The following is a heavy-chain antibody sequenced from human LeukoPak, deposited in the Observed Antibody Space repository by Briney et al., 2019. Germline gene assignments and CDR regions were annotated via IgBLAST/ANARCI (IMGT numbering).Heavy chain of an antibody. CDR1: GFTFSDYY. V-gene: IGHV3-30*03. J-gene: IGHJ6*02. D-gene: IGHD1-26*01. CDR2: ISYDGSNK. CDR3: ARPRERSGSYYRGRASYYYYGMDV. Sequence: GGSLRLSCAVSGFTFSDYYMSWVRQAPGKGLEWVAVISYDGSNKYYADSVKGRFTISRDNSKNTLYLQMNSLRAEDTAVYYCARPRERSGSYYRGRASYYYYGMDVWGQGTTVTVSS.